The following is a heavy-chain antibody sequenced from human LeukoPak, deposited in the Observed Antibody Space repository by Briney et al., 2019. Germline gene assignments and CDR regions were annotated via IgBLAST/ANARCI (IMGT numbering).Heavy chain of an antibody. J-gene: IGHJ5*02. V-gene: IGHV3-23*01. Sequence: PGRSLSLSWAASEFTFGEYARRWGRQAPGKGMEWVSGISGSGGSTYYADSVKGRFTISRDNSKNTLYLQMKSLRAEDTAVYYCAKKAGRGWFWFDPWGQGTLVTVSS. CDR2: ISGSGGST. CDR3: AKKAGRGWFWFDP. D-gene: IGHD6-19*01. CDR1: EFTFGEYA.